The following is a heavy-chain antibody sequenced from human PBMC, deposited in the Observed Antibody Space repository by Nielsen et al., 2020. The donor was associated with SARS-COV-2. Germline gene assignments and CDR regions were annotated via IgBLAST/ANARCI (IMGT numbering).Heavy chain of an antibody. D-gene: IGHD5-12*01. Sequence: WIRQPPGEGLEWIGYIYYSGSTYYNPSLKSRVTISVDTSKNQFSLKLSSVTAADTAVYYCARDGRGYSGYEGDAFDIWGQGTMVTVSS. J-gene: IGHJ3*02. CDR3: ARDGRGYSGYEGDAFDI. CDR2: IYYSGST. V-gene: IGHV4-31*02.